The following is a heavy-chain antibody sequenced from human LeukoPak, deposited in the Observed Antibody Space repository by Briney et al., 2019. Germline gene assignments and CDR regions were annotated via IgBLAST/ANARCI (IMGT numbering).Heavy chain of an antibody. V-gene: IGHV1-46*01. D-gene: IGHD1-26*01. Sequence: ASVRVSCKASGYTFTSYYMHWVRQAPGQGLEWMGIINPNVGSTSYAQRFQGRVAMTRDTSTSTAHMELSSLRSEDTALYYCARDRAYSGSYFFDYWGQGTLVTVSS. CDR2: INPNVGST. J-gene: IGHJ4*02. CDR3: ARDRAYSGSYFFDY. CDR1: GYTFTSYY.